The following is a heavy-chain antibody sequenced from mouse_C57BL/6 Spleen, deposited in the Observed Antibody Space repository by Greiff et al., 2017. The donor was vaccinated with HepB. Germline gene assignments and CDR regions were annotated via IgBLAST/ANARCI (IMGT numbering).Heavy chain of an antibody. CDR1: GFTFSDYG. CDR3: ARGGYYFDY. V-gene: IGHV5-17*01. Sequence: EVQLVESGGGLVKPGGSLKLSCAASGFTFSDYGMDWVRQAPEKGLEWVAYISSDSSTISYADTVKGRFTISRDNAKNTLYLQMTSLRAEDTAIYYCARGGYYFDYWGQGTTLTVSS. D-gene: IGHD1-1*02. J-gene: IGHJ2*01. CDR2: ISSDSSTI.